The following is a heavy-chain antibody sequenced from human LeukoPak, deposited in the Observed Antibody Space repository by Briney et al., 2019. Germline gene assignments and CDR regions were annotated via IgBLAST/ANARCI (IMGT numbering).Heavy chain of an antibody. D-gene: IGHD6-25*01. CDR1: GFTFSDYY. V-gene: IGHV3-11*04. J-gene: IGHJ4*02. CDR3: AHDRAAGYFDY. Sequence: GGSLRLSCAASGFTFSDYYMSWIRQAPGKGLEWVSYISSSGSTIYYADSVKGRFTISRDNSKNTLYLQMNSLRAEDTAVYYCAHDRAAGYFDYWGQGTLVTVSS. CDR2: ISSSGSTI.